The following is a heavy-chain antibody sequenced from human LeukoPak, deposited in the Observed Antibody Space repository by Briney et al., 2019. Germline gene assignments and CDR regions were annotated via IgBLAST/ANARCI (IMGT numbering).Heavy chain of an antibody. Sequence: GGSLRLSCAASGFTCSRYTMNWVRQAPGKGLEWLSYITVSSTTYYTDSVQGRFTISRDNAKNSLYLQMNSLRDEDTAVYYCARGDTLSDLNAFDIWGQGTMVTVSS. D-gene: IGHD2/OR15-2a*01. V-gene: IGHV3-48*02. CDR3: ARGDTLSDLNAFDI. CDR2: ITVSSTT. J-gene: IGHJ3*02. CDR1: GFTCSRYT.